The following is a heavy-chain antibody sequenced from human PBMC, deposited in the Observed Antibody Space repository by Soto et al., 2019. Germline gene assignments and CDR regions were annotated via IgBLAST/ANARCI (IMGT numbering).Heavy chain of an antibody. J-gene: IGHJ4*02. CDR1: GFTFSTYE. D-gene: IGHD3-22*01. CDR3: ARGGGYDSSGYYRKDHIY. Sequence: EVQLVESGGGLVQPGGSLRLSCAASGFTFSTYEMNWVRQAPGKGLEWVSYISSSGSSIYYADSMKGRFTISRDNAKNSLYLQMNSLRPEDTAVYYCARGGGYDSSGYYRKDHIYWGQRTLVTVSS. CDR2: ISSSGSSI. V-gene: IGHV3-48*03.